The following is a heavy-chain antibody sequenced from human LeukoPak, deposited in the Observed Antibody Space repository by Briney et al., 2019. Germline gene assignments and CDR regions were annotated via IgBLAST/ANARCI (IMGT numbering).Heavy chain of an antibody. J-gene: IGHJ4*02. V-gene: IGHV1-2*02. CDR3: ARISLWFGDLDY. Sequence: ASVKVSCKASGYTFDDFYIHWVRQAPGQGLEWMGWIGSKSDDTRYTKKFQGRVTMTRDTSIGTVYMELNRLVSDDTAVYYCARISLWFGDLDYWGQGTLVTVSS. CDR1: GYTFDDFY. D-gene: IGHD3-10*01. CDR2: IGSKSDDT.